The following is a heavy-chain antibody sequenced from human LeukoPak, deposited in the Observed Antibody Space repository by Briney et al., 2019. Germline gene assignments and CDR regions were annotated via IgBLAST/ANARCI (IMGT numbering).Heavy chain of an antibody. CDR3: AKEGYGLEVYFDY. CDR1: GFTFSNYA. Sequence: QAGGSLRLSCAASGFTFSNYAMHWVRQSPGRGLECVSTISGSGGSTYHADSVKGRFTISRDNSKNAVFLQMNSLRAEDTAVYYCAKEGYGLEVYFDYWGQGTLVTVSS. CDR2: ISGSGGST. V-gene: IGHV3-23*01. J-gene: IGHJ4*02. D-gene: IGHD3-16*01.